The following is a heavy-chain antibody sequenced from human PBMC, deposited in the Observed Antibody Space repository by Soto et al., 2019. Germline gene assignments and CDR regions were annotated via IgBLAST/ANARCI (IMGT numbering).Heavy chain of an antibody. CDR1: AYTFTSYY. J-gene: IGHJ6*03. Sequence: ASVKVSCKASAYTFTSYYMHWVRQAPGQGLERMGVINPSGDSTSYAQKFQGRVTMTRDTSTSTVYMALSSLRSEDTAVYYCARDGASVPAAITAYYYMDVWGKGTRVTVSS. CDR2: INPSGDST. D-gene: IGHD2-2*01. V-gene: IGHV1-46*03. CDR3: ARDGASVPAAITAYYYMDV.